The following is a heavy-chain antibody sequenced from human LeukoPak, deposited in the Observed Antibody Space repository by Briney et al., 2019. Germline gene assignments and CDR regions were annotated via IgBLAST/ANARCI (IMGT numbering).Heavy chain of an antibody. J-gene: IGHJ4*02. D-gene: IGHD6-13*01. Sequence: SQTLSLTCTVSGGSISSYYWSWIRQPAGKGLEWIGRIYTSGSTNYNPSLKSRVTMSVDTSKNQFSLKLSSVTAADTAVYYCARGLSSSWYPSKNYYFDYWGQGTLVTVSS. CDR3: ARGLSSSWYPSKNYYFDY. CDR1: GGSISSYY. V-gene: IGHV4-4*07. CDR2: IYTSGST.